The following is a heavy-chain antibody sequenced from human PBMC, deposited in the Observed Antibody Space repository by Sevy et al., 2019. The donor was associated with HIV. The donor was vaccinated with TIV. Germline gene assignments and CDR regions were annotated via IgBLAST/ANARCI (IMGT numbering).Heavy chain of an antibody. CDR1: GFTFAKYS. Sequence: GGSLRLSCAASGFTFAKYSMSWLRQAPGKGLEWVSTFSFGCGRINYADSVTGRFTISRDDSKNTLYLQMNSLRAEDTATYFCAREGCTQPHDYWGQGTLVNVSS. V-gene: IGHV3-23*01. J-gene: IGHJ4*02. CDR3: AREGCTQPHDY. CDR2: FSFGCGRI.